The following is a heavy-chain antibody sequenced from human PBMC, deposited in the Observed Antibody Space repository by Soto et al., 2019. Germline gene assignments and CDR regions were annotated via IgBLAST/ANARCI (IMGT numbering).Heavy chain of an antibody. CDR3: AKGLGYTVTKTFDY. V-gene: IGHV3-23*01. Sequence: HPGGSLRLSCAASGFTLNNYAMNWVRQAPGKGLEWVSTISGTSGSTYYADSVKGRFTISRDTSKNTLFLQMNTLRAEDTAVYYCAKGLGYTVTKTFDYWAQGALVTVSS. D-gene: IGHD4-17*01. CDR2: ISGTSGST. CDR1: GFTLNNYA. J-gene: IGHJ4*02.